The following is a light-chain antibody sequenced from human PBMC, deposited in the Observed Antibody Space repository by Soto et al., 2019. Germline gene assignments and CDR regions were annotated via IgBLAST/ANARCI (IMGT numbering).Light chain of an antibody. J-gene: IGKJ1*01. CDR1: QTISTC. Sequence: DIQMTQFPSSLSASVGDRVTITCRASQTISTCLNWYQQKAGTAPKLLIYGASDLESGIPSRFSGSGSGTYFTLTISSLQPEDFAIYYCQQCLTTPRTFGQGTRLEI. CDR3: QQCLTTPRT. CDR2: GAS. V-gene: IGKV1-39*01.